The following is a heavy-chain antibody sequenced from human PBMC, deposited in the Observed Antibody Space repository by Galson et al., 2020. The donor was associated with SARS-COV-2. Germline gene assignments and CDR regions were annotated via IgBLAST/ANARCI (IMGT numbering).Heavy chain of an antibody. J-gene: IGHJ4*02. V-gene: IGHV1-8*01. CDR2: MNPNSGNT. CDR1: GYTFTSYD. CDR3: ARGSCGGDCYFGGY. D-gene: IGHD2-21*02. Sequence: ASVKVSCKASGYTFTSYDINWVRQATGQGLEWMGWMNPNSGNTGYAQKFQGRVTMTRNTSISTAYMELSSLSSEDTAVYYCARGSCGGDCYFGGYWGQGTLVTVSS.